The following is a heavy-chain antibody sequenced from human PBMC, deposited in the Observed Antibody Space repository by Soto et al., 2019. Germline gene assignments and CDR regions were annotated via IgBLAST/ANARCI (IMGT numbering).Heavy chain of an antibody. CDR2: MNPNSGNT. Sequence: ASVKVSCKASGYTFTSYDINWVRQATGQGLEWMGWMNPNSGNTGYAQKFQGRVTMTRDTSTSTVYMELSSLRSEDTAVYYCARDLRYSYGSTLDYWGQGTLVTVSS. V-gene: IGHV1-8*01. CDR1: GYTFTSYD. CDR3: ARDLRYSYGSTLDY. J-gene: IGHJ4*02. D-gene: IGHD5-18*01.